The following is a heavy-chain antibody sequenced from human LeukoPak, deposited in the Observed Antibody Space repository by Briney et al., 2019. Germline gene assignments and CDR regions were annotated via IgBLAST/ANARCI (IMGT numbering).Heavy chain of an antibody. V-gene: IGHV3-11*04. J-gene: IGHJ4*02. CDR1: GFTFSDYY. D-gene: IGHD3-3*01. CDR3: ARDRRYDFWSGYSIDY. Sequence: GGSLRLSCAASGFTFSDYYMSWIRQAPGKGLEWVSYISSSGSTIYYADSVKGRFTISRDNAKNSLYLQMNSLRAEDTAVYYCARDRRYDFWSGYSIDYWGQGTLVTVSS. CDR2: ISSSGSTI.